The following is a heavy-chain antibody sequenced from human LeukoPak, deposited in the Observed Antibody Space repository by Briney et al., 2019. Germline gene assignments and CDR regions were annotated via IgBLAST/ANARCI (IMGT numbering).Heavy chain of an antibody. CDR2: IIPIFGTA. Sequence: GASVKVSCKASGGTFSSYAISWVRQAPGQGLEWMGGIIPIFGTANYAQKFQGRVTITADKSTSTAYMELSSLRSEDTAVYHCARGGTMIVAFDYWGQGTLVTVSS. CDR3: ARGGTMIVAFDY. V-gene: IGHV1-69*06. J-gene: IGHJ4*02. D-gene: IGHD3-22*01. CDR1: GGTFSSYA.